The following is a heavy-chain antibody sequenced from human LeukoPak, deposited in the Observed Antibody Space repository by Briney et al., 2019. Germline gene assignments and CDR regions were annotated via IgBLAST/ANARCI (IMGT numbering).Heavy chain of an antibody. V-gene: IGHV1-18*01. Sequence: ASVKVSCKASGYAFSNYGISWVRQGPGQGLEWLGWISTFNGHTTYALKFQDRGTMTTDTSTDTAYLELRSLRTDDTAVYYCARRHLVGSGYFDHWGQGTLVTVSS. CDR1: GYAFSNYG. CDR2: ISTFNGHT. D-gene: IGHD2-15*01. J-gene: IGHJ4*02. CDR3: ARRHLVGSGYFDH.